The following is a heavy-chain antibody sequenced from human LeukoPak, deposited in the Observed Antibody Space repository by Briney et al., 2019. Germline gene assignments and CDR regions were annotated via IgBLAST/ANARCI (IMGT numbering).Heavy chain of an antibody. CDR1: GYSINSGYY. D-gene: IGHD2-2*01. V-gene: IGHV4-38-2*01. CDR2: IFHSGST. J-gene: IGHJ4*02. CDR3: AGGSCSSISCPFDY. Sequence: SETLSLTCAVSGYSINSGYYWGWIRPPPGKGLEWIGSIFHSGSTYYNPSLKSRVTISVDTSKNQFSLKLSSVTAADTAVYYCAGGSCSSISCPFDYWGQGTLVTVSS.